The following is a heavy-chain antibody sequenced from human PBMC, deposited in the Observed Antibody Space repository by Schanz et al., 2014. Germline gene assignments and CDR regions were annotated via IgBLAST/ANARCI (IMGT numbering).Heavy chain of an antibody. V-gene: IGHV1-18*04. CDR2: ISTYNGHT. J-gene: IGHJ5*02. CDR1: GYMFDTYG. D-gene: IGHD3-10*01. CDR3: AREGTVIRGLSGWFDP. Sequence: QVRLVQSGAEAREPGASVKVSCKATGYMFDTYGFAWVRQAPGQGLEWMGWISTYNGHTRYGQKFQDRLSVTTDTDTATAHVELRSLRSDDTAVYYCAREGTVIRGLSGWFDPWGQGTLVTVSS.